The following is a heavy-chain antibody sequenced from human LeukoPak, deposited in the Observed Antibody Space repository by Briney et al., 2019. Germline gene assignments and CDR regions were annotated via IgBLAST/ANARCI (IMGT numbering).Heavy chain of an antibody. Sequence: KSGGFLRLSCAASGFTFSSYSMNWVRQAPGKGLEWVSSITGSSRYIYYADSVRGRFTISRDNAKNSLYLQMNSLRAEDTAVYYCAKDLTVTSTCYFDAWGQGTLVTVSS. CDR1: GFTFSSYS. CDR3: AKDLTVTSTCYFDA. D-gene: IGHD4-11*01. CDR2: ITGSSRYI. V-gene: IGHV3-21*01. J-gene: IGHJ5*02.